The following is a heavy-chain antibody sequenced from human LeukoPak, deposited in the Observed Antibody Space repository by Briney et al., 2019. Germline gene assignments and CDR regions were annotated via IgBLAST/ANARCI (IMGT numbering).Heavy chain of an antibody. CDR3: AKAPGISTFGNYFDY. CDR2: MRGSGGST. V-gene: IGHV3-23*01. Sequence: GGSLRLSCAAPGLTFSSYAMSWVRQPPGKGLEWVSAMRGSGGSTYYADAVKGRFTISRDNSKNTLYLQMNSLRAEDTALYYCAKAPGISTFGNYFDYGGQGTLVTVSA. CDR1: GLTFSSYA. J-gene: IGHJ4*02. D-gene: IGHD1-14*01.